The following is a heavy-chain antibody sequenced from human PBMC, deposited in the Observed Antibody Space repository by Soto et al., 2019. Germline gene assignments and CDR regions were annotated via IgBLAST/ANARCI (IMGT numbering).Heavy chain of an antibody. J-gene: IGHJ4*02. Sequence: KPSETLSLTCAVSGGSISSSNWWSWVRQPPGKGLEWIGEIYHSGSTNYNPSLKSRVTISVDKSKNQFSLKLSSVTAADTAVYYCATERVSSGYYYSFDYWGQGTLVTVSS. D-gene: IGHD3-22*01. CDR3: ATERVSSGYYYSFDY. CDR2: IYHSGST. V-gene: IGHV4-4*02. CDR1: GGSISSSNW.